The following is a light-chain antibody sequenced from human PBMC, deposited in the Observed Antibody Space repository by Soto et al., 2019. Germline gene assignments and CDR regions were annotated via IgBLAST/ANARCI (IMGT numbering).Light chain of an antibody. J-gene: IGKJ2*01. Sequence: DIQMTQSPSSLSASIGDRVTITCQASQDITNHLNWYQQKPGKAPKLLIYDASNLETGVPSRFSGSGFGTDFTFTISSLQPEDIATYYCQHYDDPPHTFGQGTKLEIK. V-gene: IGKV1-33*01. CDR1: QDITNH. CDR2: DAS. CDR3: QHYDDPPHT.